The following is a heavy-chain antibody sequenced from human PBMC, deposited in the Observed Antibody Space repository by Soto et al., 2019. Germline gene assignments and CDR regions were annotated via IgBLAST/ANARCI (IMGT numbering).Heavy chain of an antibody. CDR2: LYYGRSA. Sequence: QVQLQESGPGLVKPSETLSLTCVVSGDSISSYYCMWIRQPPGKGLESIGYLYYGRSANYNPSLKSRVTLSVDRSTNQCSLTLSSMTAADTAVYYCALRSMAVVPEYWGQGTLVTVSS. D-gene: IGHD3-22*01. J-gene: IGHJ4*02. CDR3: ALRSMAVVPEY. V-gene: IGHV4-59*01. CDR1: GDSISSYY.